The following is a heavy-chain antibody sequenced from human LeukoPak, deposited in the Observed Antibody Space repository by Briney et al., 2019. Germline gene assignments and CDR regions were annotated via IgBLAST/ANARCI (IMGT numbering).Heavy chain of an antibody. D-gene: IGHD3-10*01. CDR3: TGSFGELSFFAH. CDR2: IKSKTDGGTT. V-gene: IGHV3-15*01. CDR1: GFTFSNAW. Sequence: PGGSLRLSCAASGFTFSNAWMSWVRQAPGKGLEWVGRIKSKTDGGTTDYAAPVKGRFTISRDDSKTKLYLQMNSLKTEDTAVYYCTGSFGELSFFAHWGQGTLVTVSS. J-gene: IGHJ4*02.